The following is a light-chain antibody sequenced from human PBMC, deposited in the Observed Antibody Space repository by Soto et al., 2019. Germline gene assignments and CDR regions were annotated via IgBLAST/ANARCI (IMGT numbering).Light chain of an antibody. V-gene: IGKV3-15*01. CDR3: QRYDSPPPK. CDR2: GAS. CDR1: QTINNN. Sequence: VITQAPSTLSVSPVERATLSFMASQTINNNVAWYQLKDGQVPRLVIYGASTRATDIPARFSGSRSGTEFALTISSLQPDDSATYYCQRYDSPPPKFGQGTKVDIK. J-gene: IGKJ1*01.